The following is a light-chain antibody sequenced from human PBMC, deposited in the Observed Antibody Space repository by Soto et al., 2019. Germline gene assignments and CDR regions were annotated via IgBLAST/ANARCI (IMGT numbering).Light chain of an antibody. CDR1: SSDVGSNNR. Sequence: QSALTQPPSVSGSPGQSVAISRTGSSSDVGSNNRVSWYHQPPGTAPKLIIYDVTNRPSGVPDRFSGSKSGNTASLTISGLQAEDEADYYCSSYTTSNTYVFGTATKLTVL. CDR3: SSYTTSNTYV. V-gene: IGLV2-18*02. J-gene: IGLJ1*01. CDR2: DVT.